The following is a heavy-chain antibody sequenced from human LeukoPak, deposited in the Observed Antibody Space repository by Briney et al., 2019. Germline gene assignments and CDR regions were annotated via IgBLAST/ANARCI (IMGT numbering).Heavy chain of an antibody. CDR1: GFTFSSYG. CDR2: IRYDGSNK. V-gene: IGHV3-30*02. J-gene: IGHJ4*02. D-gene: IGHD6-13*01. Sequence: GGSLRLSCAASGFTFSSYGMHRVRQAPGKGLEWVAFIRYDGSNKYYADSVKGRFTISRDKSKNTLYLQMNSLRAEDTAVYYCAKDRAPSSSSWSDYWGQGTLVTVSS. CDR3: AKDRAPSSSSWSDY.